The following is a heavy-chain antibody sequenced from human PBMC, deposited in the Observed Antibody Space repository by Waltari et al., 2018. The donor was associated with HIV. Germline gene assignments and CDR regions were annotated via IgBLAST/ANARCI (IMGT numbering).Heavy chain of an antibody. CDR3: ASLAAAGTGGNY. Sequence: QLQLQESGPGLVKPSETLSLTCTVSGGPISSSRYSWGWSRQPPGKGLEWIGSIYYSGSTYYNPSLKSRVTISVDTSKNQFSLKLSSVTAADTAVYYCASLAAAGTGGNYWGQGTLVTVSS. CDR1: GGPISSSRYS. V-gene: IGHV4-39*01. D-gene: IGHD6-13*01. CDR2: IYYSGST. J-gene: IGHJ4*02.